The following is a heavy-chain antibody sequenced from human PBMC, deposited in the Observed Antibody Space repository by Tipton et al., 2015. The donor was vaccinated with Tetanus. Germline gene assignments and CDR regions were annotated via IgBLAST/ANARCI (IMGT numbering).Heavy chain of an antibody. V-gene: IGHV4-4*07. D-gene: IGHD6-13*01. CDR1: RGPISSYY. Sequence: TLSLTCTVSRGPISSYYWSWIRQPAGKGLEWIGHISNGNTDYAPSLKSRLTLSVDTSKNQISLNLRSVTAADTAVYYCARGTWLYTSTYHRHWLDPWGQGTLVTVSS. CDR3: ARGTWLYTSTYHRHWLDP. J-gene: IGHJ5*02. CDR2: ISNGNT.